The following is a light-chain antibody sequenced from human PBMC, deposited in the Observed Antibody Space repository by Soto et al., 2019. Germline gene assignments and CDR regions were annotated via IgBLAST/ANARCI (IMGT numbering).Light chain of an antibody. CDR3: QQSNTYFQWT. CDR2: RAS. CDR1: QSINSW. J-gene: IGKJ1*01. Sequence: DIQMTQSPSTLSASVGDSVTITCRASQSINSWLAWYQQKPGKAPKLLIYRASTLESGVPSRFSGSGSGTEFILTISSLQRDDSATYYCQQSNTYFQWTFGQGTKVEIK. V-gene: IGKV1-5*03.